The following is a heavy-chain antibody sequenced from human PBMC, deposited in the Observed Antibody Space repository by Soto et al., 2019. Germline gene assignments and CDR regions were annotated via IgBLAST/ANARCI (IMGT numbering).Heavy chain of an antibody. CDR1: GFTVNIYA. Sequence: QLLGSGGGLVQPGGSLRLSCEASGFTVNIYAMTWVRQAPGKGLEWVSNIGSTGTTTYYAESVKGPFATSRATSKSTLYLQMHSGRDEDTAVYYCATVARYEDFDVWGQETMVNVSS. V-gene: IGHV3-23*01. D-gene: IGHD3-9*01. CDR2: IGSTGTTT. J-gene: IGHJ3*01. CDR3: ATVARYEDFDV.